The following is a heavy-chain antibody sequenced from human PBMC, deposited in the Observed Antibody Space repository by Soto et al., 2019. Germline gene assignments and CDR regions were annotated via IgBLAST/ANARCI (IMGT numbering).Heavy chain of an antibody. Sequence: RASVKVSCKASGYTLTSYYMHWVRQAPGQGLEWMGIINPSGGSTSYAQKFQGRVTMTRDTSTSTVYMELRSLRSDDTAVYYCARDAHTSKLRSPAECFQHWGRGTLVSVSS. J-gene: IGHJ1*01. CDR3: ARDAHTSKLRSPAECFQH. CDR1: GYTLTSYY. V-gene: IGHV1-46*01. CDR2: INPSGGST. D-gene: IGHD3-16*01.